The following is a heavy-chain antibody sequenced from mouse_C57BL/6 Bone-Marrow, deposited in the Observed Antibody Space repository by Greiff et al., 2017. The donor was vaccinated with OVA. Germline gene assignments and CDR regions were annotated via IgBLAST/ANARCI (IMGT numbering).Heavy chain of an antibody. D-gene: IGHD1-1*01. Sequence: EVKVVESGGGLVQSGRSLRLSCATSGFTFSDFYMEWVRQAPGKGLEWIAASRNKANDYTTEYSASVKGRFIVSRDTSQSILYLQMNALRAEDTAIYYCARGYYYGSSYNYAMDYWGQGTSVTVSS. J-gene: IGHJ4*01. V-gene: IGHV7-1*01. CDR3: ARGYYYGSSYNYAMDY. CDR2: SRNKANDYTT. CDR1: GFTFSDFY.